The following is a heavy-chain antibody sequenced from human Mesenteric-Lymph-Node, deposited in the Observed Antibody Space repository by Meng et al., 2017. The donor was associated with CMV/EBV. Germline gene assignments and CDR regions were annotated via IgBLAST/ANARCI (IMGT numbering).Heavy chain of an antibody. CDR3: TRDSDFLQYFDWLFPMDY. CDR1: GFTVASNY. Sequence: LSLTCAASGFTVASNYMNWVRQAPGKGLEWVAVIYGSDSIYYADSVKGRFTISRDNAKNSVYLQMNNLRAEDTAVYYCTRDSDFLQYFDWLFPMDYWGQGSLVTVSS. V-gene: IGHV3-66*01. D-gene: IGHD3-9*01. J-gene: IGHJ4*02. CDR2: IYGSDSI.